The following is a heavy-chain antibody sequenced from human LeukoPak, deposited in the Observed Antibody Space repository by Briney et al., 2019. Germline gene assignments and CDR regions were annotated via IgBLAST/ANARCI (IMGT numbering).Heavy chain of an antibody. V-gene: IGHV3-21*01. CDR3: ARDHFLAWFDP. CDR2: ISGSTTDI. CDR1: GFTFTAYT. Sequence: GGSLRLSCAASGFTFTAYTINWVRQAPGKGLEWVSYISGSTTDIYYADSVKGRFTISRDNAKNSLYLQMNSLRAEDTAVYYCARDHFLAWFDPWGQGTLVTVSS. J-gene: IGHJ5*02.